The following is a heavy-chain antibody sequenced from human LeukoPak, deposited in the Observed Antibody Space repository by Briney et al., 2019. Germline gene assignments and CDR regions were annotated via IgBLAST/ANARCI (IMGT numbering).Heavy chain of an antibody. J-gene: IGHJ4*02. V-gene: IGHV3-23*01. D-gene: IGHD3-10*01. CDR2: ISGSGGST. Sequence: AGGSLRLSCAASGFTFSSYAMSWVRQAPGKGLEWVSAISGSGGSTYYADFVKGRFTISRDNSKNTLYLQMNSLRAEDTAVYYCANYYGSGSYYPDFDYWGQGTLVTVSS. CDR3: ANYYGSGSYYPDFDY. CDR1: GFTFSSYA.